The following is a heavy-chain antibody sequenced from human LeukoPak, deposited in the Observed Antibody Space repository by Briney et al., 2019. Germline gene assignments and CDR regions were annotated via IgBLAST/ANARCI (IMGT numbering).Heavy chain of an antibody. CDR2: ISGSGGST. J-gene: IGHJ3*02. V-gene: IGHV3-23*01. Sequence: GGSLRLSCAASGFTFSSYAMSGVRQAPGKGLEWVSAISGSGGSTYYADSVKGRFTISRDNSKNTLYLQMNSLRAEDTAVYYCAKDPSHTAMVNDAFDIWGQGTMVTVSS. CDR1: GFTFSSYA. CDR3: AKDPSHTAMVNDAFDI. D-gene: IGHD5-18*01.